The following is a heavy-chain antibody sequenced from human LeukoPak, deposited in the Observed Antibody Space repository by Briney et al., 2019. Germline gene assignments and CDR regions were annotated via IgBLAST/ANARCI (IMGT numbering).Heavy chain of an antibody. CDR2: ISGSGGST. J-gene: IGHJ6*02. CDR1: GFTFSSYA. V-gene: IGHV3-23*01. Sequence: GGSLRLSCAASGFTFSSYAMSWVRQAPGKGLEWVSAISGSGGSTYYADSVKGRSTISRDNSKNTLYLQMNSLRAEDTAVYYCAKEVVAAPYYYYGMDVWGQGTTVTVSS. D-gene: IGHD2-15*01. CDR3: AKEVVAAPYYYYGMDV.